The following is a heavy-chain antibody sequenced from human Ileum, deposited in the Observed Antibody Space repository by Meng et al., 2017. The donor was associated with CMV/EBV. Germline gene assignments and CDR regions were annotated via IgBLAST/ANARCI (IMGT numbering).Heavy chain of an antibody. V-gene: IGHV4-4*07. CDR2: ICGTGTT. CDR1: GDSLSTSS. Sequence: QVVLQESGPGLVRPSETLSLTCTVSGDSLSTSSWNWIRKSAGSRLEWIGRICGTGTTNYNPSFKSRVTLSLDKSKNQFSLKLSSVTAADTAVYYCARRIREVREISWENWLAPWGQGTLVTVSS. CDR3: ARRIREVREISWENWLAP. J-gene: IGHJ5*02. D-gene: IGHD3-10*01.